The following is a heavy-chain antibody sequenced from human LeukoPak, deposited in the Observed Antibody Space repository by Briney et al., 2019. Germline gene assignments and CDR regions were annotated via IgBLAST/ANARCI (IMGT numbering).Heavy chain of an antibody. D-gene: IGHD6-6*01. Sequence: GGSLRLSCAASGLTFSSYGMHWVRQAPGKGLEWVAVIWYDGSNKYYADSVKGRFTISRDNSKNTLYLQMNSLRAEDTAVYYCARWYSSSSVAGAPLDYWGQGTLVTVSS. V-gene: IGHV3-33*01. CDR2: IWYDGSNK. CDR1: GLTFSSYG. J-gene: IGHJ4*02. CDR3: ARWYSSSSVAGAPLDY.